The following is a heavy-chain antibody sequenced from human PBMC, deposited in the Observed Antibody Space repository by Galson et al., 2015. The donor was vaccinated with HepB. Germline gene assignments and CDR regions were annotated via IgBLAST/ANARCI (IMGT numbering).Heavy chain of an antibody. CDR1: GYTFTSYY. D-gene: IGHD2-21*02. V-gene: IGHV1-46*03. J-gene: IGHJ4*02. CDR2: INPSGGST. Sequence: SVKVSCKASGYTFTSYYMHWVRQAPGQGLEWMGIINPSGGSTSYAQKFQGRVTMTRDTSTSTVYMELSSLRSEDTAVYYCARGSLAYCGGDCSQDYWGQGTLVTVSS. CDR3: ARGSLAYCGGDCSQDY.